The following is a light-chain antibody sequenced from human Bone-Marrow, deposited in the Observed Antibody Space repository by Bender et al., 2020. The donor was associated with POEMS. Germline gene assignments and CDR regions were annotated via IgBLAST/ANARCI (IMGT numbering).Light chain of an antibody. CDR3: SSYAGGNTWV. J-gene: IGLJ3*02. CDR2: DDS. CDR1: NIGSKT. V-gene: IGLV3-21*02. Sequence: SYALTQPPSVSVAPGQTARLTCGGSNIGSKTVHWYQQKSGQAPVLVVRDDSGRPSGIPDRFSGSKSGNTASLTVSGLQVEDEADYFCSSYAGGNTWVFGGGTKLTVL.